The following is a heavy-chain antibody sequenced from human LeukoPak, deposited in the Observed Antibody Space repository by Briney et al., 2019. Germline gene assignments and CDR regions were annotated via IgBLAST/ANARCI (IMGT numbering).Heavy chain of an antibody. Sequence: GVLRLSCAASGFTFGSYAMSWVRQAPGKGLEWVGFIRSKVYGGTTEYAASVKGRFTISRDDSKSIAYLQVNSLRTEDTAVYYCTGSFGELSFFAHWGQGTLVTVSS. CDR3: TGSFGELSFFAH. J-gene: IGHJ4*02. D-gene: IGHD3-16*01. CDR2: IRSKVYGGTT. CDR1: GFTFGSYA. V-gene: IGHV3-49*04.